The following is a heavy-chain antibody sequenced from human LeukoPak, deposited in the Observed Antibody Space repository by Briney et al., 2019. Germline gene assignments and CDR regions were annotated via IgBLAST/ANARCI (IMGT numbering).Heavy chain of an antibody. CDR3: ARGKREVLNTRVFDY. J-gene: IGHJ4*02. CDR2: IWYDGSNR. V-gene: IGHV3-33*01. Sequence: GGSLRLSCAASGFTFSSYGMHWVRQAPGKGLEWVAVIWYDGSNRYYADSVKGRFTISRDNSKNTLYLQLNSLRAEDTAVYHCARGKREVLNTRVFDYWGQGTLVTVSS. D-gene: IGHD1-26*01. CDR1: GFTFSSYG.